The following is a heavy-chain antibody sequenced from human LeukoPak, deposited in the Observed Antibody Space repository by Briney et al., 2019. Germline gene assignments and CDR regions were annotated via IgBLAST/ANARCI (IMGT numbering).Heavy chain of an antibody. CDR1: GFTFGSYW. D-gene: IGHD1-26*01. J-gene: IGHJ4*02. Sequence: PGGSLRLSCAASGFTFGSYWMHWVRQAPGSGLVWVSRINSDGSSTNYADSVKGRFTISRDNAKKTLYLQMNSLRADDTAVYYCAGGWDYFDYWGQGTMVTVSS. CDR2: INSDGSST. CDR3: AGGWDYFDY. V-gene: IGHV3-74*01.